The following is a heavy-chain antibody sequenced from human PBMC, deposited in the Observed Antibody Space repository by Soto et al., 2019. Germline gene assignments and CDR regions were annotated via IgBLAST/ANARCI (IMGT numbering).Heavy chain of an antibody. CDR2: ISGSGGST. Sequence: GGSLRLSCAASGFTFSSYAMSWVRQAPGKGLEWVSAISGSGGSTYYADSVKGRFTSPRDNSKNTLYLQMKSLRAEDTAVYYCAKVSAEQQLETGHAIWGQGTLVTVSS. V-gene: IGHV3-23*01. J-gene: IGHJ4*02. CDR3: AKVSAEQQLETGHAI. D-gene: IGHD6-13*01. CDR1: GFTFSSYA.